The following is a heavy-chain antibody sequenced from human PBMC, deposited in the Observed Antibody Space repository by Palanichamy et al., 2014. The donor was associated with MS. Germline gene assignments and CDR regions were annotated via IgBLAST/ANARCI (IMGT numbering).Heavy chain of an antibody. D-gene: IGHD1-1*01. Sequence: EVQLVEFGGGLVQPGGSLRLSCAASGFTLSSYWMTWVRQAPGKGLEWVANIDQYGSEKDYVDSVKGQFTISRDNARNSLYLQMNTLRAEDTALYYCARRSGGRGTPFDYWGQGTLVTVSS. CDR2: IDQYGSEK. V-gene: IGHV3-7*03. CDR1: GFTLSSYW. CDR3: ARRSGGRGTPFDY. J-gene: IGHJ4*02.